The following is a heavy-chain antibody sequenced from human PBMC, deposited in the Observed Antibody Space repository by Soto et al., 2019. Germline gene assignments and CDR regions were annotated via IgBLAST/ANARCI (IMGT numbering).Heavy chain of an antibody. CDR3: ASVFTSGWIHF. Sequence: SETLSLTCAVYGGSFSDYYWSWIRQPPGKGLEWIGEINHIGSTNYNPSLKSRVTISVDTSKNQFSLNLSSVTAADTALYYCASVFTSGWIHFWGQGALVTVSS. CDR2: INHIGST. J-gene: IGHJ1*01. CDR1: GGSFSDYY. D-gene: IGHD6-19*01. V-gene: IGHV4-34*01.